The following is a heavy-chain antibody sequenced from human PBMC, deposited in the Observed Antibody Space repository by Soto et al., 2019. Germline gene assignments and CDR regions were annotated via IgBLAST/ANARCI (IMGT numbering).Heavy chain of an antibody. CDR2: ISGSGGST. CDR1: GFTFSSYA. Sequence: PGGSLRLSCAASGFTFSSYAMSWVRQAPGKGLEWVSAISGSGGSTYYADSVKGRFTISRDNSKNTLYLQMNGLRAEDTAVYYPVVVPAPRGIWFDPWGQGTLVTVSS. D-gene: IGHD2-2*01. J-gene: IGHJ5*02. CDR3: VVVPAPRGIWFDP. V-gene: IGHV3-23*01.